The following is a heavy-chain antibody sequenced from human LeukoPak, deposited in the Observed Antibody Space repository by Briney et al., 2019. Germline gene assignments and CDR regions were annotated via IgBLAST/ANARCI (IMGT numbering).Heavy chain of an antibody. D-gene: IGHD5-18*01. CDR1: GFTFSSYT. CDR2: ITSSGSHI. V-gene: IGHV3-21*01. J-gene: IGHJ4*02. Sequence: GGSLRLSCVASGFTFSSYTMNWVRQAPGKGLEWVSSITSSGSHIYYADSVKGRFTISRDNAKDSLYLQMNSLRAEDTAVYYCARAPDTAMVGFDYWGQGTLVTVSS. CDR3: ARAPDTAMVGFDY.